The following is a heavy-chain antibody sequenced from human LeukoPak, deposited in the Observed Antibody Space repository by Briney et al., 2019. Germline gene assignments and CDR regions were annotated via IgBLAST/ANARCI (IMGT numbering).Heavy chain of an antibody. D-gene: IGHD3-22*01. J-gene: IGHJ6*03. Sequence: ASVKVSCKASGGTFSSYAISWVRQAPGQGLEWMGGIIPIFGTANYAQKFQGRVTITADESTSTAYMELSSLRSEDTAVYYCARSNYYPKTTPKEIYYYYYYMDVWGKGTTVTVSS. V-gene: IGHV1-69*13. CDR2: IIPIFGTA. CDR1: GGTFSSYA. CDR3: ARSNYYPKTTPKEIYYYYYYMDV.